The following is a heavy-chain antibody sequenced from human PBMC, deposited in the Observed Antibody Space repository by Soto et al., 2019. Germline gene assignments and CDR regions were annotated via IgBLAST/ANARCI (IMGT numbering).Heavy chain of an antibody. V-gene: IGHV4-4*02. CDR1: GGSINSPSW. Sequence: QVQLQESGPGLVKPSGTLSLTCDVSGGSINSPSWWSWVRQPPGKGLEWIGEVYHSGSTNYNSSLKSRVTISVDKSKNQFSLKLTSVTAADTAVYYCATRAPIYGDPYWSQGTLVTVSS. D-gene: IGHD4-17*01. CDR2: VYHSGST. CDR3: ATRAPIYGDPY. J-gene: IGHJ4*02.